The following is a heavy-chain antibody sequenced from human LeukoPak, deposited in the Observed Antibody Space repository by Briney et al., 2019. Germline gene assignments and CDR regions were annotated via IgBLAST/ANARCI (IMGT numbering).Heavy chain of an antibody. D-gene: IGHD6-6*01. CDR1: GFTFNTYS. CDR3: ARDDRDISSYRFDY. CDR2: ISSNSRDI. Sequence: GGSLRLSCAASGFTFNTYSMNWVRQAPGKGLEWVSSISSNSRDIYYADSVKGRFTISRDNAKNSLHLRMNSLRAEDTAVYYCARDDRDISSYRFDYWGHGILVTVSS. J-gene: IGHJ4*01. V-gene: IGHV3-21*01.